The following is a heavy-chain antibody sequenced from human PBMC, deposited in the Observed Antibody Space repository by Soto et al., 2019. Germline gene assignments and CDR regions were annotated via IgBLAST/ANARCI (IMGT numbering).Heavy chain of an antibody. CDR1: GCSRSGFY. CDR3: ARGPVRESNLVICGVVIGTDYYYYGRDG. J-gene: IGHJ6*02. D-gene: IGHD3-3*01. V-gene: IGHV4-34*01. CDR2: INHIGST. Sequence: PPETLSLTCRVSGCSRSGFYWSWIRTPHGKGLSWVGEINHIGSTNYNPSLKSRVTISVDTSKNQFSLKLSSVTAADTAVYYCARGPVRESNLVICGVVIGTDYYYYGRDGWGQGTTVTVSS.